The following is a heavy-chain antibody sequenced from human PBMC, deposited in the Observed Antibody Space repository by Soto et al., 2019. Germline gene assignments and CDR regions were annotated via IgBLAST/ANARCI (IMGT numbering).Heavy chain of an antibody. D-gene: IGHD6-19*01. CDR2: INPSGGST. J-gene: IGHJ1*01. Sequence: GASVKVSCKASGYTFTSYYMHWVRQAPGQGLEWMGIINPSGGSTSYAQKFQGRVTMTRDTSTSTVYIELSSLRSEDTAVYYCAREHSSGWYNKGPEYFQHWGQDTLVTVSS. V-gene: IGHV1-46*03. CDR1: GYTFTSYY. CDR3: AREHSSGWYNKGPEYFQH.